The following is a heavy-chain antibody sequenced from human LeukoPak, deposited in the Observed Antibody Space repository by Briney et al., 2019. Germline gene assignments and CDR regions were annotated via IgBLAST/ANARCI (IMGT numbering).Heavy chain of an antibody. V-gene: IGHV3-30*04. CDR3: ASPGYSYGPPNDAFDI. CDR1: GFPFSSYA. J-gene: IGHJ3*02. Sequence: PGRSLRLSCAASGFPFSSYAMHWVRQAPGKGLEWVAVISYDGSNKYYADSVKGRFTISRDNSKNTLYLQMNSLRAEDTAVYYCASPGYSYGPPNDAFDIWGQGTMVTVSS. D-gene: IGHD5-18*01. CDR2: ISYDGSNK.